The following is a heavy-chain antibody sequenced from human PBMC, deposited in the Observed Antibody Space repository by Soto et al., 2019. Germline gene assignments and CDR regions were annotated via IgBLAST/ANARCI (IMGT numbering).Heavy chain of an antibody. CDR1: GFTFDDYA. J-gene: IGHJ4*02. CDR3: ATATNLSLGVELTSPLSG. CDR2: ISWNSGSI. V-gene: IGHV3-9*01. Sequence: EVQLVESGGGFIQPGRSLRLTCAASGFTFDDYAMHWVRQAPGKGLERVSGISWNSGSIGYADSVKGRFTITRDNANTSLCLQLSSLRDEDTALYDCATATNLSLGVELTSPLSGWCQETVVTVSS. D-gene: IGHD3-16*02.